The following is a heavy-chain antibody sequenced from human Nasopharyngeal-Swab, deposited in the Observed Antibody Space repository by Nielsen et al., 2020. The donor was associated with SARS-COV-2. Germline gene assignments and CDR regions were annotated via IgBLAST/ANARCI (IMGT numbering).Heavy chain of an antibody. J-gene: IGHJ5*02. CDR1: GFTFSSYG. V-gene: IGHV3-30*03. CDR2: ISYDGSNK. CDR3: ARGLLLRAAAVDKTNWFDP. Sequence: GGSLRLSCAASGFTFSSYGMHWVRQAPGKGLEWVAVISYDGSNKYYADSVKGRFTISRDNSKNTLYLQMNSLRAEDTAVYYCARGLLLRAAAVDKTNWFDPWGQGTLVTVSS. D-gene: IGHD6-13*01.